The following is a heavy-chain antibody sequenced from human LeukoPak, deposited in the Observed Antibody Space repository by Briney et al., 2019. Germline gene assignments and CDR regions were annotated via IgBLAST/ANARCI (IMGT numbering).Heavy chain of an antibody. J-gene: IGHJ5*02. CDR2: ISYEGSNN. Sequence: AGGSLRLSRVGSGFTFSSYGIHGVRQAPGRGVEWVAVISYEGSNNYYTDSVKGRFTISRDNSKNTLFLQMNSLRPEDSAVYYCARPVDYYGSGSYYIGRWFDPWGQGTLVTVSS. CDR1: GFTFSSYG. CDR3: ARPVDYYGSGSYYIGRWFDP. V-gene: IGHV3-30*03. D-gene: IGHD3-10*01.